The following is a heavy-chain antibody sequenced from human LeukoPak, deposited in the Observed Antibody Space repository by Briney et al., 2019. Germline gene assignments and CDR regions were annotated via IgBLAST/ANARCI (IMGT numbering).Heavy chain of an antibody. CDR1: GGSVSSGSYY. V-gene: IGHV4-61*01. J-gene: IGHJ4*02. CDR3: ARSKYYYGSGSYSDN. CDR2: IYYSGST. D-gene: IGHD3-10*01. Sequence: SETLSLTCTVSGGSVSSGSYYWSWIRQPPGKGLEWIGYIYYSGSTNYNPSLKSRVTISVDTSKNQFSLKLSSVTAADTAVYYCARSKYYYGSGSYSDNWGQGTLVTVSS.